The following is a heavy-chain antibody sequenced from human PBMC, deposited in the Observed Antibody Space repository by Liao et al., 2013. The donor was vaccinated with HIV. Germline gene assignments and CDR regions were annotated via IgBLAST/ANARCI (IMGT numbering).Heavy chain of an antibody. D-gene: IGHD4-23*01. J-gene: IGHJ4*02. CDR3: ARDQAVAYGGDSHSFDY. V-gene: IGHV4-34*02. CDR2: VKHSGST. CDR1: GGSFSSHY. Sequence: QVQLQQWGAGLLKPSETLSLTCAVYGGSFSSHYWSWIRQPPREGAWSGLGKVKHSGSTTHNPSLKSRVTMSVDTSKKQFSLRLSSVTAADTAVYYCARDQAVAYGGDSHSFDYWGQGTLVTVSS.